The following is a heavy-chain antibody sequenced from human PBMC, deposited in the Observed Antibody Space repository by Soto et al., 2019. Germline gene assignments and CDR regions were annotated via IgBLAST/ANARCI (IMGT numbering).Heavy chain of an antibody. CDR1: GASIRYGGFS. CDR2: ISRLDST. CDR3: ARGGVYDSFDF. D-gene: IGHD2-8*02. V-gene: IGHV4-30-2*06. Sequence: SETLSLTCTVSGASIRYGGFSWSWIRQSPGKGLEWIGFISRLDSTFFHPSLKSRLTMSIDRTRNQFSLKLSSVTAAYMSFYYCARGGVYDSFDFWGRGVLVTLSS. J-gene: IGHJ4*02.